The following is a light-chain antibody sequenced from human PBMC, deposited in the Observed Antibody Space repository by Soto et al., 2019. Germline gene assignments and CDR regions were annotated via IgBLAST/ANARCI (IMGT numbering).Light chain of an antibody. CDR2: DAS. Sequence: DIQMTQSPSSLSASVGDRVTVTCRASQDIGNYLCWYQQRLGKAPKLLIYDASYLEAGVPSRFSGSGSGTDFTFTISSLQPEDFATYYCQHHDSLPLTFGGGTKVEMK. V-gene: IGKV1-33*01. CDR3: QHHDSLPLT. CDR1: QDIGNY. J-gene: IGKJ4*01.